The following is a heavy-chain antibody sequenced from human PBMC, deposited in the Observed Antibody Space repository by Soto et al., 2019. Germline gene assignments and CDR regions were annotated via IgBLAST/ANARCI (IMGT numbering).Heavy chain of an antibody. V-gene: IGHV3-74*01. D-gene: IGHD3-10*01. CDR1: GFTFSSYW. Sequence: EGSVKLSCAASGFTFSSYWMHWVRQVPGKGLLWVSRIDEYGSTINYADSVKGRFTISRDNARNTLYLEMNSLRAEDTALYYCTRDIGGKGAYWGPGTLVTVSS. CDR3: TRDIGGKGAY. J-gene: IGHJ4*02. CDR2: IDEYGSTI.